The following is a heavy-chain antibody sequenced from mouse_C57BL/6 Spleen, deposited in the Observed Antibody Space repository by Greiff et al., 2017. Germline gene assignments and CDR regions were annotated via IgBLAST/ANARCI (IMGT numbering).Heavy chain of an antibody. CDR1: GYTFTNYW. V-gene: IGHV1-63*01. J-gene: IGHJ4*01. Sequence: QVQLKESGAELVRPGTSVKMSCKASGYTFTNYWIGWAKQRPGHGLEWIGDIYPGGGYTNYNEKFKGKATLTADKSSSTAYMQFSSLTSEDSAIXYCARWGYDYYAMDDWGQGTSVTVAS. CDR3: ARWGYDYYAMDD. CDR2: IYPGGGYT. D-gene: IGHD3-1*01.